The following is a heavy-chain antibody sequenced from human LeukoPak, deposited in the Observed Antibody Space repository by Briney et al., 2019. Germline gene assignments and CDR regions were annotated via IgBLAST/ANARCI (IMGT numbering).Heavy chain of an antibody. D-gene: IGHD2-2*01. CDR3: ARDEGGQLNYFDY. V-gene: IGHV4-31*03. Sequence: PSETLSLTCTVSGGSISSGGYYWSWIRQHPGKGLEWIGYIYYSGSTYYNPSLKSRVTISVDTSKNQFSLKLSSVTAADTAVYYCARDEGGQLNYFDYWGQGTLVTVSS. CDR2: IYYSGST. J-gene: IGHJ4*02. CDR1: GGSISSGGYY.